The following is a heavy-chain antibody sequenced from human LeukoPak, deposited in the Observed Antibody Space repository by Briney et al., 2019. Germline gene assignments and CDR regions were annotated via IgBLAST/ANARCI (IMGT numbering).Heavy chain of an antibody. CDR2: IIPIFGTA. CDR3: ARQLRSSGGSDAFDI. J-gene: IGHJ3*02. CDR1: GYTFTSYG. V-gene: IGHV1-69*06. Sequence: ASVKVSCKASGYTFTSYGISWVRQAPGQGLEWMGGIIPIFGTANYAQKFQGRVTITADKSTSTAYMELSSLRSEDTAVYYCARQLRSSGGSDAFDIWGQGTMVTVSS. D-gene: IGHD6-19*01.